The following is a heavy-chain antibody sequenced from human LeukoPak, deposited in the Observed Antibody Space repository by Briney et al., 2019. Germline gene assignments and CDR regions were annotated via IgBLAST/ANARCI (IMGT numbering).Heavy chain of an antibody. CDR3: ARDNDTPYYYYGMDV. Sequence: SVKVSCKASGYTLTSYAINWVRQAPGQGLEWMGGIIPIFGTANYAQKFQGRVTITADESTSTAYMELSSLRSEDTAVYYCARDNDTPYYYYGMDVWGQGTTVTVSS. V-gene: IGHV1-69*13. D-gene: IGHD3-22*01. J-gene: IGHJ6*02. CDR2: IIPIFGTA. CDR1: GYTLTSYA.